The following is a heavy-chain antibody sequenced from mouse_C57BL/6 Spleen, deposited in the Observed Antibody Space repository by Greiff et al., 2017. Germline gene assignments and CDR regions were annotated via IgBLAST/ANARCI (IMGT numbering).Heavy chain of an antibody. CDR1: GYTFTSYW. V-gene: IGHV1-50*01. D-gene: IGHD3-2*02. CDR3: ARSEDPVSD. CDR2: IDPSDSYT. J-gene: IGHJ2*01. Sequence: QVQLQQPGAELVKPGASVKLSCKASGYTFTSYWMQWVKQRPGQGLEWVGEIDPSDSYTNYNQKFKGKATLTVDTPASTAYMQRSSLTSEDAAVYYCARSEDPVSDWGQGTTLTVSS.